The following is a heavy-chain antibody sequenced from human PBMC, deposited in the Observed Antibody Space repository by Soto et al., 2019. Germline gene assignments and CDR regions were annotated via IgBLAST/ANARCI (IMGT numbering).Heavy chain of an antibody. CDR3: ARGMAEEQIFYYFDY. CDR2: IYSSATT. D-gene: IGHD3-9*01. J-gene: IGHJ4*02. Sequence: SSETLSLTCTASGGSMSTYYWNWIRQAPGQGLEWIGYIYSSATTTYNPSLKNRVTISVDASKSQFYLKLRSVTAADTAVYYCARGMAEEQIFYYFDYWGQGALVTVSS. CDR1: GGSMSTYY. V-gene: IGHV4-59*01.